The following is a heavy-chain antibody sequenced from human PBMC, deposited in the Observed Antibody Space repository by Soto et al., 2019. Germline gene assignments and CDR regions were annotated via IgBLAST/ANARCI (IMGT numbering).Heavy chain of an antibody. D-gene: IGHD3-22*01. Sequence: SGPLSLTCTVSGVSISSGGYDWSWSRQHPGEVLEWIWYICYSGSTYYSPSLNSRVTISVDTSKNQFSLKLSSVTAADTAVYYCARGLGGITMIVVVITPPLLWGQGTLVTVSS. CDR1: GVSISSGGYD. V-gene: IGHV4-31*03. CDR3: ARGLGGITMIVVVITPPLL. CDR2: ICYSGST. J-gene: IGHJ4*02.